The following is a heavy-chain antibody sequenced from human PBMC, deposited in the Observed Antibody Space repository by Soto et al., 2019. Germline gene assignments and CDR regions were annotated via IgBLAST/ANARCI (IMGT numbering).Heavy chain of an antibody. D-gene: IGHD2-15*01. V-gene: IGHV1-18*01. CDR2: ISAYNGNT. CDR3: ARVLGYCSGGSCINWFDP. J-gene: IGHJ5*02. Sequence: GASVKVSCKASGYTFTSYGISWVRQAPGQGLEWMGWISAYNGNTNYAQKLQGRVTMTTDTSTSTVYMELRSLRSDDTAVYYCARVLGYCSGGSCINWFDPWGQGTLVTVSS. CDR1: GYTFTSYG.